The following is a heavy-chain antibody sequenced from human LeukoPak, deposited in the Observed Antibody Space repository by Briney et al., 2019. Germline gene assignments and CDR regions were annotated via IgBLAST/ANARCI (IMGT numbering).Heavy chain of an antibody. CDR3: ARDSSSWYDS. CDR2: ICYSGST. CDR1: GGSISSYY. D-gene: IGHD6-13*01. V-gene: IGHV4-59*01. J-gene: IGHJ5*01. Sequence: PSETLSLTCTVSGGSISSYYWSWIRQPPGKGLEWIGYICYSGSTNYNPSLKSRVTISVDTSKNQFSLKLSSVTAADTAVYYCARDSSSWYDSWGQGTLVTVSS.